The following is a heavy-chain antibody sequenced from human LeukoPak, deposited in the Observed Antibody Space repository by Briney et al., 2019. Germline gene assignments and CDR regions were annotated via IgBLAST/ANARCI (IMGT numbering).Heavy chain of an antibody. Sequence: PGGSPRLSCAASGFIFSSYWMSWVRQAPGKGLEWVANIKQDGSETYYVDSLKGRFTISRDNAKNSLYLRMNSLRAEDTAVYFCARGLTRYSLGYYFDFWGQGSLVTASS. J-gene: IGHJ4*02. CDR1: GFIFSSYW. D-gene: IGHD5-18*01. CDR2: IKQDGSET. V-gene: IGHV3-7*01. CDR3: ARGLTRYSLGYYFDF.